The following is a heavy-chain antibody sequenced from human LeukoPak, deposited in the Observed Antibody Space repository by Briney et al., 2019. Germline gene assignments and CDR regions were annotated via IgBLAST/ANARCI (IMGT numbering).Heavy chain of an antibody. CDR2: IYYSGST. Sequence: SETLSLTRTVSGGSISSYYWSWIRQPPGKGLEWIGYIYYSGSTNYNPSLKSRVTISVDTSKNQFSLKLSSVTAADTAVYYCASGLGIAALDIWGQGTMVTVSS. J-gene: IGHJ3*02. CDR3: ASGLGIAALDI. CDR1: GGSISSYY. V-gene: IGHV4-59*01. D-gene: IGHD6-13*01.